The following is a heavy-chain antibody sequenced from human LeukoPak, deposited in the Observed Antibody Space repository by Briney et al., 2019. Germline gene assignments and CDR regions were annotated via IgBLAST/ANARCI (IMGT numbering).Heavy chain of an antibody. V-gene: IGHV3-74*01. CDR2: INSDGSST. CDR1: GFTLSVYW. D-gene: IGHD4-11*01. CDR3: ARTRVDTTTFDYFDY. J-gene: IGHJ4*02. Sequence: GGSLRLSCAASGFTLSVYWMHWVRQAPGKGLVWVSRINSDGSSTSYADSVKGRFTISRDNSKNTLYLQMNSLRAEDTAVYYCARTRVDTTTFDYFDYWGQGTLVTVSS.